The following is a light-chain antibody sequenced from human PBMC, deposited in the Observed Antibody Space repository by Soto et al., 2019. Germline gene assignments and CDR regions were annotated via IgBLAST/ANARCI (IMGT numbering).Light chain of an antibody. CDR1: YSNFGSNP. CDR2: NND. V-gene: IGLV1-44*01. Sequence: QSVLTQPPSASGTPGQSVTSSCSGTYSNFGSNPVTWYQQLPGTAPKLLIYNNDQRPSRVPGRYSGSKAGTSASLAISGLQSDDEADYYCAAWDDSLNGPVFGGGTKVTVL. J-gene: IGLJ3*02. CDR3: AAWDDSLNGPV.